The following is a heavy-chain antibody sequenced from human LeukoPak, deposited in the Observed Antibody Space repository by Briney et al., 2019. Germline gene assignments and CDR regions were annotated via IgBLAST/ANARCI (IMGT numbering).Heavy chain of an antibody. D-gene: IGHD3-22*01. J-gene: IGHJ4*02. Sequence: ASVKVSCKASGGTFSSYAISWVRQAPGQGLEWMGGIIPIFGTANYAQKFQGRVTITTDESTSTAYMELGSLRSEDTAVYYCALYYYDSSGYYPLDYWGQGTLVTVSS. CDR2: IIPIFGTA. CDR3: ALYYYDSSGYYPLDY. V-gene: IGHV1-69*05. CDR1: GGTFSSYA.